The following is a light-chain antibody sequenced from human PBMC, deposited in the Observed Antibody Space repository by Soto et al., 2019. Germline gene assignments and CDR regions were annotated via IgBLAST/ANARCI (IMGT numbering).Light chain of an antibody. J-gene: IGLJ1*01. CDR1: SSDVGKYDY. Sequence: QSALTQRPSASGSPGQSVTISCTGTSSDVGKYDYVSWFQHHPGKAPKLIIYEVSKRPLGVPDRFSGSKSGTSASLAISGLQSEDEAYYYCAAWDDSLSGRYVFGSGTKLTVL. CDR3: AAWDDSLSGRYV. CDR2: EVS. V-gene: IGLV2-8*01.